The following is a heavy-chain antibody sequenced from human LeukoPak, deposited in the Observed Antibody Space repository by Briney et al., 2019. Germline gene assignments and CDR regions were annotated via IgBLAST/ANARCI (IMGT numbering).Heavy chain of an antibody. CDR2: ISGSGGST. D-gene: IGHD1-26*01. CDR1: GFTFSSYS. V-gene: IGHV3-23*01. Sequence: GGSLRLSCAASGFTFSSYSMNWVRQAPGKGLEWVSAISGSGGSTYYADSVKGRFTISRDNSKNTLYLQMNSLRAEDTAVYYCAKCIVGATAPFDYWGQGTLVTVSS. J-gene: IGHJ4*02. CDR3: AKCIVGATAPFDY.